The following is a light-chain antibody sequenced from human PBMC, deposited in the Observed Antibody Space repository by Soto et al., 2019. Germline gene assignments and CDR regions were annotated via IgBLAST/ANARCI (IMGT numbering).Light chain of an antibody. CDR3: QQYYNLPIT. Sequence: IQIAQSPSSLSASAGDRVTITCQASQDISNHLNWYQQKPGKAPKLLIYDASHLETGVPSRFSGSGSGTDFTVTISSLQPEDFATYSCQQYYNLPITFGQGTRLEIK. CDR2: DAS. CDR1: QDISNH. J-gene: IGKJ5*01. V-gene: IGKV1-33*01.